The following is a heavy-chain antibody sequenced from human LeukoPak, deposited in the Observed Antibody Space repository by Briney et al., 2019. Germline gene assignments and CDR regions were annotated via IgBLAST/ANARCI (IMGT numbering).Heavy chain of an antibody. CDR3: ARDRVDYEYSSSSYFDY. CDR1: GGTFSSYA. CDR2: IIPIFSTA. D-gene: IGHD6-6*01. V-gene: IGHV1-69*05. Sequence: ASVKVSCKASGGTFSSYAISWVRQAPGQGLEWMGGIIPIFSTANYAQKFQGRVTITTDESTSTAYMELSSLRSEDTAVYYCARDRVDYEYSSSSYFDYWGQGTLVTVSS. J-gene: IGHJ4*02.